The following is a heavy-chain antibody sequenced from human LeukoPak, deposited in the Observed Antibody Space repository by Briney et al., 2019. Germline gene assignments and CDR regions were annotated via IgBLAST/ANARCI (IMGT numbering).Heavy chain of an antibody. D-gene: IGHD3-22*01. J-gene: IGHJ4*02. V-gene: IGHV4-34*01. Sequence: SETLSLTFAVYGXSFSGYYWSWIRQPPGKGLEWIGEINHSGSTNYNPSLKSRVTIPVDTSKNQFSLKLSSVTAADTAVYYCARDPLISSGYYSITKPFVFDIWGQGTLVTVSS. CDR2: INHSGST. CDR1: GXSFSGYY. CDR3: ARDPLISSGYYSITKPFVFDI.